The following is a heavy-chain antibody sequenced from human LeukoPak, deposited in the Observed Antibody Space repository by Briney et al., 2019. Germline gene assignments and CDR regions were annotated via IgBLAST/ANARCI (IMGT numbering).Heavy chain of an antibody. Sequence: GGSLRLSCAASGFTFSSYSMNWVRQAPGKGLEWVSYISTGSSSIHYADSVKGRFTLSRDNAKNSLYLQMNSLRAEDTAVYYCASELGYCSGGSCHPWGQGTLVTVSS. CDR1: GFTFSSYS. CDR3: ASELGYCSGGSCHP. V-gene: IGHV3-48*04. D-gene: IGHD2-15*01. CDR2: ISTGSSSI. J-gene: IGHJ5*02.